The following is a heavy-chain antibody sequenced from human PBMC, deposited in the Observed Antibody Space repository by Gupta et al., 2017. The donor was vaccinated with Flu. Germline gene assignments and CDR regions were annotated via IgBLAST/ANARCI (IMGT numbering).Heavy chain of an antibody. CDR3: ARHWRYYYDSRDIDY. Sequence: EVQLVQSGAEVKKPGESLKISCKGSGYSFTSYWIGWVGQMPGKGLEWMGIIYPGDSDTRYSPSFQGQVTISADKSISTAYLQWSSLKASDTAMYYCARHWRYYYDSRDIDYWGQGTLVTVSS. CDR1: GYSFTSYW. V-gene: IGHV5-51*01. CDR2: IYPGDSDT. J-gene: IGHJ4*02. D-gene: IGHD3-22*01.